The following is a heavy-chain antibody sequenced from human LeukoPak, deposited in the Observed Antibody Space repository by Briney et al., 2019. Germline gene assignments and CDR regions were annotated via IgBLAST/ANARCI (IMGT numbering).Heavy chain of an antibody. Sequence: PGGSLRLSCAASGFTFSSYSMNWVRQAPGKGLEWVSSISSSSSYIYYADSVKGRFTISRDNAKNSLYLQMNSLRAEDTAVYYCARGGSGYSYGYARYWGQGTQVTVSS. CDR3: ARGGSGYSYGYARY. V-gene: IGHV3-21*01. CDR2: ISSSSSYI. J-gene: IGHJ4*02. D-gene: IGHD5-18*01. CDR1: GFTFSSYS.